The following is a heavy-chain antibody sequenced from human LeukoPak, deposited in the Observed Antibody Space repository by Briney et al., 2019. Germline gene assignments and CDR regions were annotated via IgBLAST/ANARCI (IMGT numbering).Heavy chain of an antibody. CDR3: ARDNNWFDP. CDR1: GYTFIGYY. J-gene: IGHJ5*02. CDR2: INPNSGGT. Sequence: GSVKVSCKASGYTFIGYYMHWVRRVPGQGLEWMGWINPNSGGTNYAQKFQGRVTMTRDTSISTAYMELSRLRSDDTAVYYCARDNNWFDPWGQGTLVTVSS. V-gene: IGHV1-2*02.